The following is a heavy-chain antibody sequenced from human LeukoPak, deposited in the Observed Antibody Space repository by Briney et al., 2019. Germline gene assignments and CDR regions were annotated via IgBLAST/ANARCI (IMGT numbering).Heavy chain of an antibody. J-gene: IGHJ4*02. CDR2: INHSGST. D-gene: IGHD4-17*01. V-gene: IGHV4-34*01. Sequence: SETLSLTCAVYAGSFSGYYWSWIRQPPGKGLEWIGEINHSGSTNYNPSLKSRVTISVDTSKNQFSLKLSSVTAADTAVYYCARGDYGDYDYWGQGTLVTVSS. CDR1: AGSFSGYY. CDR3: ARGDYGDYDY.